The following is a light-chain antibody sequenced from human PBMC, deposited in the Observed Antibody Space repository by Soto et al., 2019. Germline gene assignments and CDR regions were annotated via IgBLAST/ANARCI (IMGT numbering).Light chain of an antibody. V-gene: IGKV3-20*01. CDR3: QQYGDSPLT. J-gene: IGKJ4*01. CDR2: GAS. CDR1: QTVTSDY. Sequence: EIVLTQSPCTLSLSPGERATLSCRASQTVTSDYLAWYQQKPGQAPRLLIYGASDRATGIPDRFSASGSGTDFTLTISRLEPQDFAIYYCQQYGDSPLTFGGGTKVDIK.